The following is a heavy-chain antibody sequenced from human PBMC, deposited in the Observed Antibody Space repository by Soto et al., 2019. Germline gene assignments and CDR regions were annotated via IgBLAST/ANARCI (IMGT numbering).Heavy chain of an antibody. Sequence: SETLSLTCTVSGGSISSYYWSWIRQPPGKGLEWIGYIYYSGSTNYNPSLKSRVTISVDTSKNQFSLKLSSVTAADTAVYYCASIISSSWYGGIDYWGQGTLVTVSS. CDR3: ASIISSSWYGGIDY. V-gene: IGHV4-59*01. CDR2: IYYSGST. J-gene: IGHJ4*02. CDR1: GGSISSYY. D-gene: IGHD6-13*01.